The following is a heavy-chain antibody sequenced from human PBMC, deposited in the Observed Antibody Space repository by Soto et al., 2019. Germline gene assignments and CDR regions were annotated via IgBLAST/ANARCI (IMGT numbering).Heavy chain of an antibody. D-gene: IGHD3-16*01. CDR1: GGSISSGDYY. Sequence: QVQLQESGPGLVKPSQTLSLTCTVSGGSISSGDYYWSWIRQPPGKGLEWIGYIYYRGSTSYNRSLESRVTISVDTSKNQFSLKLSSVTAADTAVYYCARLSSRMINAFDIWGQGTMVTVSS. V-gene: IGHV4-30-4*01. J-gene: IGHJ3*02. CDR2: IYYRGST. CDR3: ARLSSRMINAFDI.